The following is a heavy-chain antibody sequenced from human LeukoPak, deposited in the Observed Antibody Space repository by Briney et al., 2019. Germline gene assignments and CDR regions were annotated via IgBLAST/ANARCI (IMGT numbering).Heavy chain of an antibody. CDR3: ARQYTSSWAYWFDP. V-gene: IGHV4-59*01. CDR2: IYYSGST. Sequence: SETLSLTYTVSGGSISSYSWSWIRQPPGKGLEWIGDIYYSGSTNYNPSLKSRVTISVDTSKNQFSLKLSSVTAADTAVYYCARQYTSSWAYWFDPWGQGTLVTVSS. J-gene: IGHJ5*02. D-gene: IGHD6-13*01. CDR1: GGSISSYS.